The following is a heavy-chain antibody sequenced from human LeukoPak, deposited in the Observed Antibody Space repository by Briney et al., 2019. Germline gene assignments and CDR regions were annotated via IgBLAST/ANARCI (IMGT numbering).Heavy chain of an antibody. Sequence: GGSLRLSYAASAFTFSNYWMHWVRQVPGKGLMWVSRINSDGSDATYADSVKGRFTISRDNAKSTLYLQLISLRAEDTAVYYCAREDRFGYNYAYGLDIWGRGTTVTVSS. J-gene: IGHJ6*02. V-gene: IGHV3-74*01. CDR2: INSDGSDA. D-gene: IGHD1-1*01. CDR3: AREDRFGYNYAYGLDI. CDR1: AFTFSNYW.